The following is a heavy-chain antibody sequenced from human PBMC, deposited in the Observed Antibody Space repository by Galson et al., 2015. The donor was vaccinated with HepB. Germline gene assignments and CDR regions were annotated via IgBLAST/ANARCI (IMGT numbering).Heavy chain of an antibody. CDR1: GYSFTSYW. J-gene: IGHJ3*02. Sequence: QSGAEVKKPGESLKISCKGSGYSFTSYWIGWVRQMPGKGLEWMGIIYPGDSDTRYSPSFQGQVTISADKSISTAYLQWSSLKASDTAMYYCATNYDSSGHPGRPDAFDIWGQGTMVTVSS. CDR3: ATNYDSSGHPGRPDAFDI. V-gene: IGHV5-51*01. D-gene: IGHD3-22*01. CDR2: IYPGDSDT.